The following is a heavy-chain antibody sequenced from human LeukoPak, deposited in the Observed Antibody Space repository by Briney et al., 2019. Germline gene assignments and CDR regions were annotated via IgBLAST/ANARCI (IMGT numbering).Heavy chain of an antibody. J-gene: IGHJ4*02. Sequence: PGGSLRLSCAASGFTLDDYGMSWVRQAPGKGLEWVSGINWNGGSTGYADSVKGRFTISRDNAKNSLYLQMNSLRAEDTALYYCARGVNYYDSSGYYGGNFDYWGQGTLVTVSS. CDR2: INWNGGST. CDR1: GFTLDDYG. D-gene: IGHD3-22*01. CDR3: ARGVNYYDSSGYYGGNFDY. V-gene: IGHV3-20*04.